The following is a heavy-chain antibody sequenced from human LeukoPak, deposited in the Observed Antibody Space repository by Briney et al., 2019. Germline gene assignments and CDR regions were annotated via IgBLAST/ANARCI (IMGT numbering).Heavy chain of an antibody. J-gene: IGHJ4*02. V-gene: IGHV4-39*07. CDR1: GGSISSGGYY. D-gene: IGHD6-19*01. CDR3: ARTVAGKLVFDD. CDR2: IYYSGST. Sequence: PSETLSLTCTVSGGSISSGGYYWGWLRQPPGKGLEWIGSIYYSGSTYASPSLKSRVTTSVDTSKNQFSLKLSSVTAADTAMYYCARTVAGKLVFDDWGQGTLVTVSS.